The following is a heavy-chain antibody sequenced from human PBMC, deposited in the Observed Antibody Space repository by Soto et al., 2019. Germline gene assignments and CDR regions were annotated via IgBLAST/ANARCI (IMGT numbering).Heavy chain of an antibody. V-gene: IGHV1-69*13. CDR1: GGTFSSYA. Sequence: EASVKVSCKASGGTFSSYAISWVRQAPGQGLEWMGGIIPIFGTANYAQKFQGRVTITADESTSTAYMELSSLRSEDTAVYYCARGFGIVAGLFDYWGQGTLVTVSS. J-gene: IGHJ4*02. D-gene: IGHD3-22*01. CDR2: IIPIFGTA. CDR3: ARGFGIVAGLFDY.